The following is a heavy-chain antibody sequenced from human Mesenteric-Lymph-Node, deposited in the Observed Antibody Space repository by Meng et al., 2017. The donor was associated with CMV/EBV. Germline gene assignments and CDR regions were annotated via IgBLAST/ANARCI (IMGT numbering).Heavy chain of an antibody. CDR1: GFTFSSYS. D-gene: IGHD3-10*01. V-gene: IGHV3-21*01. CDR3: ARDRGSRPYYGMDV. J-gene: IGHJ6*02. CDR2: ISSSSSYI. Sequence: GESLKISCAASGFTFSSYSMNWVRQAPGKGLEWVSSISSSSSYIYYADSVKGRFTISRDNSKNTLYLQMNSLRAEDTAVYYCARDRGSRPYYGMDVWGQGTTVTVSS.